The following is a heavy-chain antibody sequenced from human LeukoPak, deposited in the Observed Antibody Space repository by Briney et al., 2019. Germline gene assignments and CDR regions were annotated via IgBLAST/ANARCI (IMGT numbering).Heavy chain of an antibody. J-gene: IGHJ4*02. Sequence: GGSLRLSCAASGFTFSNYDMNWVRQTPGKGLEWVSYISGGSRTIFYADSVKGRFTISRDNAKNSLYLQMSSLRDEDTAVYYCARGWVNFDYWGRGTLVTVSS. CDR2: ISGGSRTI. D-gene: IGHD6-13*01. CDR1: GFTFSNYD. V-gene: IGHV3-48*02. CDR3: ARGWVNFDY.